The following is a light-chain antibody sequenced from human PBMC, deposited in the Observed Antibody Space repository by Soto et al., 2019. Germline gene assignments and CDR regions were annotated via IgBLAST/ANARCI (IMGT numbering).Light chain of an antibody. CDR2: GAS. V-gene: IGKV3-20*01. CDR3: QQYAKSPST. J-gene: IGKJ2*01. CDR1: QSVRSGY. Sequence: DIVLHQSPGTLSLSPGESATLSCRASQSVRSGYLAWYQQRPGQAPRLLIYGASSRASGIRDSFSGSGSGTDFTLTISRLEPEYFAVYYCQQYAKSPSTFGQGTKVDIK.